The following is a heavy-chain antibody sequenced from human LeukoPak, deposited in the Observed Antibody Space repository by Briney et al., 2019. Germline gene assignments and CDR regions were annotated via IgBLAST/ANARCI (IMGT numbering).Heavy chain of an antibody. CDR3: ARRAVSGSYLGY. CDR1: GYTFTGYY. V-gene: IGHV1-2*06. J-gene: IGHJ4*02. CDR2: INPNSGGT. Sequence: ASVKVSRKASGYTFTGYYMHWVRQAPGQGLEWMGRINPNSGGTNYAQKFQGRVTMTRDTSISTAYMELSRLRSDDTAVYYCARRAVSGSYLGYWGQGTLVTVSS. D-gene: IGHD1-26*01.